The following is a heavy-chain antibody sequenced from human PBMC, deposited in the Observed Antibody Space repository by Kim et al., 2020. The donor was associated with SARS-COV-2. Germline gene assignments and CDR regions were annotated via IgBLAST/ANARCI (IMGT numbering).Heavy chain of an antibody. CDR1: GFTFSANA. J-gene: IGHJ5*02. Sequence: GGSLRLSCVGSGFTFSANAMSWVRQAPGKGLEWVSSISGAGGTTKYSDSVKGRFTISRDNSMDTVYLQMNNVRTDDTAIYYCARLPTIGAGETRANWFDLWGQGDRVIVST. CDR2: ISGAGGTT. CDR3: ARLPTIGAGETRANWFDL. D-gene: IGHD6-13*01. V-gene: IGHV3-23*01.